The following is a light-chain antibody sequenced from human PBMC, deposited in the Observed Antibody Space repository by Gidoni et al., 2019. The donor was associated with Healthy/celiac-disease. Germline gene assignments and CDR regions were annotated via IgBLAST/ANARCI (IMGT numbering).Light chain of an antibody. CDR3: QQSHSTPPDWT. Sequence: DIQMTQSPSSLSASVGDRVTITCRASQSISSYLNWYQQKPGKAPKLLIYAASSLQSGVPSRFSCSGSGTEFTLTISSRQPEDFATDYCQQSHSTPPDWTFGQGTKVEIK. J-gene: IGKJ1*01. CDR1: QSISSY. CDR2: AAS. V-gene: IGKV1-39*01.